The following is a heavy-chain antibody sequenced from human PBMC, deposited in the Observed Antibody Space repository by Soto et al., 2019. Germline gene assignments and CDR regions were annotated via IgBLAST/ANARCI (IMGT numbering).Heavy chain of an antibody. J-gene: IGHJ4*02. D-gene: IGHD5-18*01. V-gene: IGHV2-5*02. CDR3: AHRPRGYSYHFDY. CDR1: GFSFSTRGVG. Sequence: QITLKESGPTLVKPTQTLTLTCTFSGFSFSTRGVGVAWIRPPPGKALEWLALIYWDDDEGYSPSLKSRLTSTKGACKNQVGRTMTNMDAGDTATYYCAHRPRGYSYHFDYWGQGTLVTVSS. CDR2: IYWDDDE.